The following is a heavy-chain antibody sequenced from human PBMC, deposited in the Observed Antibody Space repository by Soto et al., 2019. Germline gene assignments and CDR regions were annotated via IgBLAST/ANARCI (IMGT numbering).Heavy chain of an antibody. Sequence: QVQLVQSGAEVKKPGASVKVSCKASGYTFTTYYMHWVRQAPGQGLEWMGIINPSGGSTTYAQKFQGRLTMXXDXSXXTVYMEMSSLRSEDTAVYYCARDIGSGYYGNWFDPWGQGTLVTVSS. D-gene: IGHD3-22*01. CDR3: ARDIGSGYYGNWFDP. CDR1: GYTFTTYY. CDR2: INPSGGST. V-gene: IGHV1-46*01. J-gene: IGHJ5*02.